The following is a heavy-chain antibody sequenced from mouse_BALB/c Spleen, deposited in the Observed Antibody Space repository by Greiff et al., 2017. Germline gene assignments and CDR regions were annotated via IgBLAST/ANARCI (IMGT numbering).Heavy chain of an antibody. J-gene: IGHJ3*01. CDR2: IWAGGST. D-gene: IGHD1-1*01. CDR1: GFSLTSYG. Sequence: VQLVESGPGLVAPSQSLSITCTVSGFSLTSYGVHWVRQPPGKGLEWLGVIWAGGSTNYNSALMSRLSISKDNSKSQVFLKMNSLQTDDTAMYYCARERYYGSSWDWFAYWGQGTLVTVSA. V-gene: IGHV2-9*02. CDR3: ARERYYGSSWDWFAY.